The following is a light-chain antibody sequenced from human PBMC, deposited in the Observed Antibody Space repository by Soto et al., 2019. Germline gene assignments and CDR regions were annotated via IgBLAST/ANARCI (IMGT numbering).Light chain of an antibody. CDR2: GAS. CDR1: QTITPTF. V-gene: IGKV3-20*01. CDR3: QQFGVSPT. Sequence: EIVLTQSPGTLSLSPGERATLSCRASQTITPTFLAWYQQKPGQAPRLLIYGASSRATDIPDRFSGSGSGTEFTLTISKLEPEDFAVYYCQQFGVSPTFGGGTKVEIK. J-gene: IGKJ4*01.